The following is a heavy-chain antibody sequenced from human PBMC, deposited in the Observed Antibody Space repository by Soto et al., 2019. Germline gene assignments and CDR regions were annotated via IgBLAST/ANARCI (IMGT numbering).Heavy chain of an antibody. Sequence: PSETLSLTCAVSGGSISSSNWWSWVRQPPGKGLEWIGEIYHSGSTNYNPSLKSRVTISVDKSKNQFSLKLSSVTATDTAVYYCATWGCTNGVCYNYYYYGMDVRGQGTTVTVSS. J-gene: IGHJ6*02. CDR2: IYHSGST. V-gene: IGHV4-4*02. D-gene: IGHD2-8*01. CDR1: GGSISSSNW. CDR3: ATWGCTNGVCYNYYYYGMDV.